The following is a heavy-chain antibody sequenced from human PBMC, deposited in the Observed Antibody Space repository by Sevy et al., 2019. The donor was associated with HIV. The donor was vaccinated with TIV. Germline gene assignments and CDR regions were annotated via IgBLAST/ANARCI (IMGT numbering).Heavy chain of an antibody. CDR1: GFTFSSYW. CDR3: AKDRWGSGDFRGYFDH. CDR2: ISFGGSSK. Sequence: GGSLRLSCAASGFTFSSYWMSWVRQAPGKGLEWVALISFGGSSKEYTDSLKGRFTISRDNSKNTLYLQMNSLRAEDSGVYYCAKDRWGSGDFRGYFDHWGQGTLVTVSS. J-gene: IGHJ4*02. V-gene: IGHV3-30*18. D-gene: IGHD4-17*01.